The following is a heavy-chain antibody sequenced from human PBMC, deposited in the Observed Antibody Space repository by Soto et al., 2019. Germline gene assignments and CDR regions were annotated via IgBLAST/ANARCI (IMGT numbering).Heavy chain of an antibody. J-gene: IGHJ3*02. Sequence: SETLSLTCAVYGGSFSGYYWSWIRQPPGKGLEWIGEINHSGSTNSNPSLKSRFTISVDTSKNQFSLKLSSVTAADTAVYYCARGGAWLELRMDAFDSWGQGTMVTVSS. CDR3: ARGGAWLELRMDAFDS. CDR1: GGSFSGYY. CDR2: INHSGST. V-gene: IGHV4-34*01. D-gene: IGHD1-7*01.